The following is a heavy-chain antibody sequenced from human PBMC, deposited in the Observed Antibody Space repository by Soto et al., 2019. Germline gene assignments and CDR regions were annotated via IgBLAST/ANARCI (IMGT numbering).Heavy chain of an antibody. D-gene: IGHD3-10*01. CDR2: IYPGDSDT. V-gene: IGHV5-51*01. J-gene: IGHJ6*02. Sequence: GESLKISCKGSGYSFTSYWIGWVRQMPGKGLEWMGIIYPGDSDTRYSPSFQGQVTISADKSISTAYLQWSSLKASDTAMYYCARHVKIGELYRDVGMDVWGQGTTVTVSS. CDR1: GYSFTSYW. CDR3: ARHVKIGELYRDVGMDV.